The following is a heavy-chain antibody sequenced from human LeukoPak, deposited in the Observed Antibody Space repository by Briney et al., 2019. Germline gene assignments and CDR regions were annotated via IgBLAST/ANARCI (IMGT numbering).Heavy chain of an antibody. CDR1: GFTFSDHY. J-gene: IGHJ4*02. CDR2: IRDKANGYTT. V-gene: IGHV3-72*01. D-gene: IGHD3-22*01. Sequence: GGSLRLSCAASGFTFSDHYIDWVRQAPGKGLEWVGRIRDKANGYTTEYAASVKDRFTFSRDGSKKSVSLQINSLKTEDTAVYYCARVGNSGGYYYPLDYWGQGTLVTVSS. CDR3: ARVGNSGGYYYPLDY.